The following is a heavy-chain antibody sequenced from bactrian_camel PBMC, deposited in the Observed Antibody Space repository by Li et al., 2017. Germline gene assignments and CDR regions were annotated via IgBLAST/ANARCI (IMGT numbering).Heavy chain of an antibody. J-gene: IGHJ6*01. CDR3: MYDVTTPPPTVVVCRVAVT. CDR2: IDLYDGT. CDR1: RDTGDCST. V-gene: IGHV3S55*01. D-gene: IGHD6*01. Sequence: HVQLVESGGGSVQAGGSLRLSCAVTRDTGDCSTVGWHRQAPGKERERVSTIDLYDGTYYAESVKGRFTISQDNAKNVVYLQMNSLKPEDTAMYTVMYDVTTPPPTVVVCRVAVTGARGPRSPSP.